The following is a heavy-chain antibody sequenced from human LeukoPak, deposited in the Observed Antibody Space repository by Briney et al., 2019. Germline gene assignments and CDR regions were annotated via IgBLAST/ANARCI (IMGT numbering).Heavy chain of an antibody. J-gene: IGHJ4*02. D-gene: IGHD3-22*01. CDR1: GGSISSDY. V-gene: IGHV4-59*01. CDR2: IYYSGIT. Sequence: SETLSLTCTVSGGSISSDYWSWIRQPPGKGLEWIGYIYYSGITNYNPSLKRRLTISVDRNHFSLKLTSVTAADTAAYYCARVPSYDYSGSTRGSIDFWGQGTLVTVSS. CDR3: ARVPSYDYSGSTRGSIDF.